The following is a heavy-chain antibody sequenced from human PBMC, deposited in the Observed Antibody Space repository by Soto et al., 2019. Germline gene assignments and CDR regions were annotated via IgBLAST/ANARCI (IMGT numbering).Heavy chain of an antibody. CDR1: GGTVNSGSYY. CDR3: SRDPGYDSSGYFVDY. CDR2: IYYSGRI. D-gene: IGHD3-22*01. V-gene: IGHV4-61*01. J-gene: IGHJ4*02. Sequence: QVQLQESGPGLVKPSETLSLSCTVSGGTVNSGSYYWSWIRQPPGKGLEWIGYIYYSGRINYNPSLKSRVTISADTSKNQFSLKLSSVTAADTAVYYCSRDPGYDSSGYFVDYWSQGTLVTVSS.